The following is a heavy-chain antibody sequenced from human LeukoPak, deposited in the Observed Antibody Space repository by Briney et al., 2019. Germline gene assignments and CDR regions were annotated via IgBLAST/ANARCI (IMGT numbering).Heavy chain of an antibody. J-gene: IGHJ4*02. Sequence: ASVKVSCKASGYTFTSYDINWVRQATGQGLEWMGWMNPNSGNTGYAQKFQGRVTMTRNTSISTAYMELSSLRSEDTAVYHCARGARYDFWSGYYPLTLYYFDYWGQGTLVTVSS. CDR2: MNPNSGNT. CDR1: GYTFTSYD. CDR3: ARGARYDFWSGYYPLTLYYFDY. D-gene: IGHD3-3*01. V-gene: IGHV1-8*01.